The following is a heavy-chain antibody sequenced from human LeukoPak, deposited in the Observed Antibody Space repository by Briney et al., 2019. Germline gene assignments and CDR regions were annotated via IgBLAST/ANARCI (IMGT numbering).Heavy chain of an antibody. Sequence: PGGSLRLSCAASGFTFSDYYMNWVRQAPGKGLEWVASIKEDGSEKYYVDSVKGRFTISRDNAKNSFYLQMNSLRAEDTAVYYCARRGYSFGSDYWGPGTLVTVSP. CDR1: GFTFSDYY. D-gene: IGHD5-18*01. V-gene: IGHV3-7*01. CDR3: ARRGYSFGSDY. CDR2: IKEDGSEK. J-gene: IGHJ4*02.